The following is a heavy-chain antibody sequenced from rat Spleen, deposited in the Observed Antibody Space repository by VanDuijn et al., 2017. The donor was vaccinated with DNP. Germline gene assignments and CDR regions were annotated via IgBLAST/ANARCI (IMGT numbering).Heavy chain of an antibody. V-gene: IGHV5-25*01. J-gene: IGHJ3*01. CDR2: ISTGSGNT. CDR3: ATSGYGYDGYPFAY. Sequence: EVQLVESGGGLVQPGRSMKLSCAASGFTFSKYYMAWVRQAPTKGLEWVASISTGSGNTYYRDSVKGRFTISRDNAQNTQYLQMDSLRSEDTATYYCATSGYGYDGYPFAYWGQGTLVTVSS. D-gene: IGHD1-12*03. CDR1: GFTFSKYY.